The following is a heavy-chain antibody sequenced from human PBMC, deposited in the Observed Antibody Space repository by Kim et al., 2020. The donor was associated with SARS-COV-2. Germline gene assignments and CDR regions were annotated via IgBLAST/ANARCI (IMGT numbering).Heavy chain of an antibody. J-gene: IGHJ6*04. Sequence: LKSRVTISVDTSKNQFSLKLSSVTAADTAVYYCARSQVNVVVRSILVDVWGKGTTVTVSS. V-gene: IGHV4-30-2*05. CDR3: ARSQVNVVVRSILVDV. D-gene: IGHD2-2*01.